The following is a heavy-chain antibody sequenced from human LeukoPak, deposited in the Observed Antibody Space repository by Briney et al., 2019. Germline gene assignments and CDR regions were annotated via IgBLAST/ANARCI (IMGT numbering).Heavy chain of an antibody. CDR3: ARAQEGCSRASCYLEP. J-gene: IGHJ5*02. Sequence: SGTLSLTCAISGASISSTNWRIWVRQPPGKGLEWIGEMHHSGRTNYNPSLKSRITISVDKSKNQVFLRLNSEAAADTALYYCARAQEGCSRASCYLEPWGQGTLVTVSS. V-gene: IGHV4-4*02. CDR1: GASISSTNW. CDR2: MHHSGRT. D-gene: IGHD2-2*01.